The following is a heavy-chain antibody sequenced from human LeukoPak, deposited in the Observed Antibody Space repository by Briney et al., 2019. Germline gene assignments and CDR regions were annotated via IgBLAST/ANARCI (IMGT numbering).Heavy chain of an antibody. CDR2: ISHDGSNS. D-gene: IGHD4-17*01. V-gene: IGHV3-30*03. J-gene: IGHJ4*02. Sequence: GGSLRLSCAASGFTFSSYSMNWVRQAPGKGLEWVAVISHDGSNSYYADSVKGRFTISRDNSMSTLFLQMNSLRAEDTAVYYCARGGPTTVTTFLNYWGQGTLVTVSS. CDR3: ARGGPTTVTTFLNY. CDR1: GFTFSSYS.